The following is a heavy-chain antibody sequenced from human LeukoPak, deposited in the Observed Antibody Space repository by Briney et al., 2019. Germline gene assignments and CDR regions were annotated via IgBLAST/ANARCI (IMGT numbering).Heavy chain of an antibody. CDR1: GFTFSSYA. Sequence: GASLILSCATSGFTFSSYAMYLVGETPGKLLNCRAVISYDGTNKFDVDSVKGRFTISRDNSKSTLFLEMKSLRADDTAVYYCARGRGGTTTPYYFDSWGQGALVTVSS. CDR2: ISYDGTNK. V-gene: IGHV3-30*04. CDR3: ARGRGGTTTPYYFDS. J-gene: IGHJ4*02. D-gene: IGHD1-26*01.